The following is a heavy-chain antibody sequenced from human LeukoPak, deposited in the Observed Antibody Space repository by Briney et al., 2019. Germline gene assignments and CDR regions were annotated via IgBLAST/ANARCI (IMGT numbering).Heavy chain of an antibody. Sequence: GGSLRLSCAASGLTVSSDYMSWVRQAPGKGLEWVSVIYSGGSTYYADSVKGRFTISRDNSKNTLYLQMNSLRAEDTAVYYCARALRGYSYGYDYYYMDVWGKGTTVTVSS. CDR3: ARALRGYSYGYDYYYMDV. D-gene: IGHD5-18*01. V-gene: IGHV3-53*01. CDR2: IYSGGST. CDR1: GLTVSSDY. J-gene: IGHJ6*03.